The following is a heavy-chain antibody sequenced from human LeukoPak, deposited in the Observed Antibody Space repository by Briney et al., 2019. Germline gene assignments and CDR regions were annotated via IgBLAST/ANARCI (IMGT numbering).Heavy chain of an antibody. V-gene: IGHV6-1*01. CDR1: GDSVSSNSAA. J-gene: IGHJ6*03. CDR2: TCYRSKWYN. D-gene: IGHD4-17*01. CDR3: ARAARGHGDYVGNYYYYMDV. Sequence: SQTLSLTCAISGDSVSSNSAAWNWIRQSPSRGLEWLGRTCYRSKWYNDYAVSVKSRITINPDTSKNQFSLQLNSVTPEDTAVYYCARAARGHGDYVGNYYYYMDVWGKGTTVTISS.